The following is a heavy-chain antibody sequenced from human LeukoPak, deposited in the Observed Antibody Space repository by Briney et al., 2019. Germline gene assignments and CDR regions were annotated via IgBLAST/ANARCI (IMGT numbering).Heavy chain of an antibody. CDR2: IYHSART. CDR3: ARHSGSYLGAFDV. J-gene: IGHJ3*01. D-gene: IGHD1-26*01. V-gene: IGHV4-38-2*01. Sequence: GIIYHSARTYYNPSLKRRVTIAVEKTKNKLSLKLSSVTAADTAVYYCARHSGSYLGAFDVWGQGTMVTVSS.